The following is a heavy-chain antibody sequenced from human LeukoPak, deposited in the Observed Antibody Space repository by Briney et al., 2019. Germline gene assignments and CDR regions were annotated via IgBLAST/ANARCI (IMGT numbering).Heavy chain of an antibody. CDR2: MSGSGGMT. D-gene: IGHD3-22*01. Sequence: PAGGSLRLSCEASGFTFSSYGMSWVRQAPGKELEWVSAMSGSGGMTYYADSVKGRFSISRDNSKNTLHLQMNSLRAEDPAVYYCAKGAMPYYDGSGYNYFDYWGQGTPVTVSS. CDR1: GFTFSSYG. CDR3: AKGAMPYYDGSGYNYFDY. J-gene: IGHJ4*02. V-gene: IGHV3-23*01.